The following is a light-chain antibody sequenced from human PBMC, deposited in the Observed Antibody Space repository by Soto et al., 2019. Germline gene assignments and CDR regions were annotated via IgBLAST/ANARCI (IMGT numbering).Light chain of an antibody. CDR2: EVS. J-gene: IGLJ1*01. CDR3: SSYTSRTCYV. CDR1: SSDVGGYNY. V-gene: IGLV2-14*01. Sequence: QSALTQPASVSGSPGQSITISCTGNSSDVGGYNYVSWYQQYPGKAPKLMIYEVSNRPSGVSNRFSGSKSGNTASLTISGPQAEDEADYYCSSYTSRTCYVCGTGTKLTVL.